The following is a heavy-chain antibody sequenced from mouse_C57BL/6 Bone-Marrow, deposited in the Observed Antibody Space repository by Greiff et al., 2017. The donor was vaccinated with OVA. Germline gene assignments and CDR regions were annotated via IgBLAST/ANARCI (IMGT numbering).Heavy chain of an antibody. V-gene: IGHV1-64*01. J-gene: IGHJ1*03. Sequence: QVQLQQPGAELVKPGASVKLSCKTSGYTFTSYWMHWVKQRPGQGLEWIGMINPNSGSTNYNEKFKNKATLTVDKSSSAAYMQLSSLTSEDSAVYYCAGGGFYNSNYVGWYFDVWGTGTTVTVSS. CDR1: GYTFTSYW. D-gene: IGHD2-5*01. CDR2: INPNSGST. CDR3: AGGGFYNSNYVGWYFDV.